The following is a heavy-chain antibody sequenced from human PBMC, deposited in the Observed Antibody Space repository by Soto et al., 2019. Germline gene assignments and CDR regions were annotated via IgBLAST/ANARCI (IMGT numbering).Heavy chain of an antibody. D-gene: IGHD2-15*01. CDR2: ISGSGGST. V-gene: IGHV3-23*01. CDR3: ASRYCSGGSCYLF. J-gene: IGHJ4*02. CDR1: GFTLSSYA. Sequence: GGSLRLSCAASGFTLSSYAMSWVRQAPGKGLEWVSAISGSGGSTYYADSVKGRFTNSRDNSKNKLYLQMNSLRSEDTAVYYCASRYCSGGSCYLFWGQGTLVTVSS.